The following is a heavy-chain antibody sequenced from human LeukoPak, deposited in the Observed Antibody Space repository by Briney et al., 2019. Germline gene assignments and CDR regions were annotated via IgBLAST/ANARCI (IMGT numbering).Heavy chain of an antibody. CDR3: ATVYFTMIVVAPRIDAFDI. CDR2: FDPEDGET. CDR1: GYTLTELS. Sequence: ASVKVPCKVSGYTLTELSMHWVRQAPGKGLEWMGGFDPEDGETIYAQKFQGRVTMTEDTSTDTAYMELSSLRSEDTAVYYCATVYFTMIVVAPRIDAFDIWGQGTMVTVSS. D-gene: IGHD3-22*01. J-gene: IGHJ3*02. V-gene: IGHV1-24*01.